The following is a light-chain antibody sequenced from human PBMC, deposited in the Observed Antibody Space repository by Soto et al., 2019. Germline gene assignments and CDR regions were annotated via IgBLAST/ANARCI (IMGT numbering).Light chain of an antibody. CDR1: QSVSSSF. J-gene: IGKJ1*01. V-gene: IGKV3-20*01. CDR2: GAS. Sequence: EIVLTQSPGTLSLSPGEXATLSCRASQSVSSSFLAWYQQKPGQAPRLIIYGASSRATGIPDRFSGSGSGTDFTLTISRLEPEDFAVYYCHQYGSSPATFGQGTKVDIK. CDR3: HQYGSSPAT.